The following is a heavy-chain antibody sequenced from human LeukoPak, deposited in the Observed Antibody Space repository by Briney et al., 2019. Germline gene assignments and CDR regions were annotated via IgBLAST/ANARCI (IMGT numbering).Heavy chain of an antibody. CDR1: GGSISSSSYY. CDR3: ARSRPTVEWELLAFDY. Sequence: SGTLSLTCTVSGGSISSSSYYWGWIRQPPGKGLEWIGSIYYSGSTYYNPSLKSRVTISVDTSKNQFSLKLSSVTAADTAVYYCARSRPTVEWELLAFDYWGQGTLVTVSS. V-gene: IGHV4-39*07. CDR2: IYYSGST. J-gene: IGHJ4*02. D-gene: IGHD1-26*01.